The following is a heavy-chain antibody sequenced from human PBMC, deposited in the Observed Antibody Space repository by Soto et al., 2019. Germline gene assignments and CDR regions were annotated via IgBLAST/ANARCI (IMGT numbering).Heavy chain of an antibody. V-gene: IGHV3-23*01. J-gene: IGHJ4*02. CDR3: AKVSYGSDNFDY. CDR1: GFTFTTYA. D-gene: IGHD3-10*01. CDR2: ISASGGST. Sequence: PGGSLRLSCAASGFTFTTYAMSWVRQAPGKGLEWVSGISASGGSTYYADSVKGRFTISRDNSKNTLYLQMNSLRAEDTAVYYCAKVSYGSDNFDYWGQGTLVTVS.